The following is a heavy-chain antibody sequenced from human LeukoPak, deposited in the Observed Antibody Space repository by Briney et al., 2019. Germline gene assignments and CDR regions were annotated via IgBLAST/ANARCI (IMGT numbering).Heavy chain of an antibody. CDR1: GFSFTTYG. CDR2: IRFDGSKD. V-gene: IGHV3-30*02. J-gene: IGHJ5*01. D-gene: IGHD3-22*01. Sequence: GGSLRLSCAASGFSFTTYGLHWVRHTPGKGLEWVAFIRFDGSKDYYADSVQGRFTISRDNSKNVLHLQMNSLRLEDTAVYYCARPMNEYDSSGFFQSWGHGTLVTVSS. CDR3: ARPMNEYDSSGFFQS.